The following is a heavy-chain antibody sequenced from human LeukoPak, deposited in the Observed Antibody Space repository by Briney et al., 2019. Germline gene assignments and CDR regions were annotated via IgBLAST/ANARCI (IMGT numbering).Heavy chain of an antibody. CDR2: MNPNSGDT. Sequence: GASVKVSCKASGYTFTSYDINWVRQATGQGLEWMGWMNPNSGDTGYAQKFQGRVTITRNTSLSTAYMELSSLRSGDTAVYYCARGFTVALRYWGQGTLVTVSS. J-gene: IGHJ4*02. CDR3: ARGFTVALRY. D-gene: IGHD6-19*01. CDR1: GYTFTSYD. V-gene: IGHV1-8*03.